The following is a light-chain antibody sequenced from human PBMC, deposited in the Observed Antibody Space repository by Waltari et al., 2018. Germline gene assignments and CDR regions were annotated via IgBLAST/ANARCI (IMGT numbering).Light chain of an antibody. CDR3: QHYVRLPAT. CDR1: QSVTRA. CDR2: CAS. V-gene: IGKV3-20*01. Sequence: EILLTQSPGTLSLSPGERATLSCRASQSVTRALPWYQEKPGQAPILLIYCASNRATGIPDRFSGSGSGTDFSLTISRLEPEDFAVYYCQHYVRLPATFGQGTKVEIK. J-gene: IGKJ1*01.